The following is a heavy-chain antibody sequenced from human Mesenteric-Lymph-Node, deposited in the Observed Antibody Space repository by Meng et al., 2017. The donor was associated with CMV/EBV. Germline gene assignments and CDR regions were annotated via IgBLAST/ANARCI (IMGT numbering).Heavy chain of an antibody. CDR2: ISSSSSYI. D-gene: IGHD2-2*02. CDR1: GFTFSSYS. Sequence: GGSLRLSYAASGFTFSSYSMNWVRQAPGKGLEWVSSISSSSSYIYYADSVKGRFTISRDNAKNSLYLQMNSLRAEDTAVYYCATRGEYCSSTSCYTGWFDPWGQGTLVTVSS. V-gene: IGHV3-21*01. CDR3: ATRGEYCSSTSCYTGWFDP. J-gene: IGHJ5*02.